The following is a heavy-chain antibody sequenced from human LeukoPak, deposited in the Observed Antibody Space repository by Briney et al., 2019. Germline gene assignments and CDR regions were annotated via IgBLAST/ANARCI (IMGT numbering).Heavy chain of an antibody. CDR1: SGSISSSSYY. V-gene: IGHV4-39*01. J-gene: IGHJ4*02. Sequence: SETLSLTCTVSSGSISSSSYYWGWIRQPPGKGLEWIGSIYYSGSTYYNPSLKSRVTISVDTSKNQFSLKLSSVTAADTAVYYCARQQYCSSTSCRYFDYWGQGTLVTVSS. D-gene: IGHD2-2*01. CDR2: IYYSGST. CDR3: ARQQYCSSTSCRYFDY.